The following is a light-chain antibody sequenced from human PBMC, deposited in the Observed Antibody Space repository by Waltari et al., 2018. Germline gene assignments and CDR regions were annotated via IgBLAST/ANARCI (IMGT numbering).Light chain of an antibody. CDR2: DVS. J-gene: IGKJ1*01. CDR1: QSISSW. V-gene: IGKV1-5*01. Sequence: DIQMTQSTSTLSASVGDRVTITCRASQSISSWLAWYQQKPGKAPKLLIYDVSSLESGVPSRFSGSGSGTEFTLPIRSLQPDDFATYYCHQYNSYPWTFGQGTKVEIK. CDR3: HQYNSYPWT.